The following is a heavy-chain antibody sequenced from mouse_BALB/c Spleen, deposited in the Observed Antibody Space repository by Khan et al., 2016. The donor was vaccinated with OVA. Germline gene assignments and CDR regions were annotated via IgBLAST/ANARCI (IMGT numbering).Heavy chain of an antibody. D-gene: IGHD2-12*01. V-gene: IGHV3-2*02. CDR1: GYSITSDYA. Sequence: VQLKESGPGLVKPSQSLSLTCTVTGYSITSDYAWNWIRHFPGNKLEWMGYISSSGSASYNPSLKSRISITRDTSKNQFFLQLKSVTTEDTATYYCARSLYYSYGYCLDYWGRGTSVTVSS. J-gene: IGHJ4*01. CDR3: ARSLYYSYGYCLDY. CDR2: ISSSGSA.